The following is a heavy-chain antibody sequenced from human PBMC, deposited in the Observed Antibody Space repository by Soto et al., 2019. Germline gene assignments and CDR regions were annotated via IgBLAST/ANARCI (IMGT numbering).Heavy chain of an antibody. CDR2: IYYSGST. D-gene: IGHD3-16*01. Sequence: QVQLQESGPGLVKPSETLSLTCTVSGGSISSYYWSWIRQPPGKGLEWIGYIYYSGSTNYNPSLKSXXPXSXXTSKNQFSLKLGSVTAADTAVYYWARVRGGGWFDPWGQGTLVTVSS. CDR3: ARVRGGGWFDP. J-gene: IGHJ5*02. V-gene: IGHV4-59*01. CDR1: GGSISSYY.